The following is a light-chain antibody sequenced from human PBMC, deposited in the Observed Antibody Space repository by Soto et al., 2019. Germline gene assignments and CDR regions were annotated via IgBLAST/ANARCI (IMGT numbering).Light chain of an antibody. CDR1: QSVSSSY. CDR3: QLYGSSPWT. J-gene: IGKJ1*01. V-gene: IGKV3-20*01. CDR2: GAS. Sequence: EIVLTQSPGTLSLSPGERATLSCRASQSVSSSYLAWYQQKPGQAPRPLIYGASSRATGILDRFSGSGSGTDFTLTIGRREPEDFAVYYCQLYGSSPWTFGQGTKVEIK.